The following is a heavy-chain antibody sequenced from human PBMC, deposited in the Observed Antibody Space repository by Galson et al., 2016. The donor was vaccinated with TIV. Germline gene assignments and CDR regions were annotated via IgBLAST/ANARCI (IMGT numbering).Heavy chain of an antibody. CDR2: MNPHSGNA. CDR3: ARAQRGYCSGGSCLPGY. V-gene: IGHV1-8*01. Sequence: SVKVSCKASGYTFNNYDISWVRQATGQGLEWMGWMNPHSGNAGYAQKFQGRVTMTSNASVNTAYMEVRSLRFEDTAVYYCARAQRGYCSGGSCLPGYWGQGTLVTVSS. CDR1: GYTFNNYD. J-gene: IGHJ4*02. D-gene: IGHD2-15*01.